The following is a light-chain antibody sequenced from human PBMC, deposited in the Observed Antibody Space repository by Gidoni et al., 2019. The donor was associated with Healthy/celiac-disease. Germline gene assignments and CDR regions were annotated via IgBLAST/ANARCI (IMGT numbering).Light chain of an antibody. J-gene: IGKJ3*01. CDR3: MQALQTPFT. V-gene: IGKV2-28*01. CDR1: QSLLHSNGYNY. CDR2: LGS. Sequence: DIVMTQSPLSLPVTPGEPASISCRSSQSLLHSNGYNYLDWYLQKPGQSPQLLIYLGSNRASGVPDRFSGSGSGTDFTLNISIVEAEDVGVYYCMQALQTPFTFGPGTKVDIK.